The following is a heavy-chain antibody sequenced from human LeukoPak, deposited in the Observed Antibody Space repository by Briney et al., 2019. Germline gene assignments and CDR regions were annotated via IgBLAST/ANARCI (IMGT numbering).Heavy chain of an antibody. CDR2: LSGSDDSA. CDR3: AITLGVLEWIA. D-gene: IGHD2-2*03. Sequence: GGSLRLSCADSGFTFSSYAMGWVRQARGKGLEWVSSLSGSDDSAHYADSVKGRFTLSRDNSKNTLYLQMNSLRVEDTAVYYCAITLGVLEWIAWGQGTLVTVSS. V-gene: IGHV3-23*01. CDR1: GFTFSSYA. J-gene: IGHJ5*02.